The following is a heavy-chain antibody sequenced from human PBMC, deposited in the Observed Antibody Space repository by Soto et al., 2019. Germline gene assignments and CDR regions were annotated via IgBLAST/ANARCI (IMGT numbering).Heavy chain of an antibody. CDR2: ISSSSSYI. J-gene: IGHJ4*02. V-gene: IGHV3-21*01. Sequence: EVQLVESGGGLVKPGGSLRLSCAASGFTFSSYSMNWVRQAPGKGLEGVSSISSSSSYIYYADSVKGRFTISRDNAKNSLYLQMNRLRAEDTAVYYCASSLRDFVVVVAAPRVYWGQGTLVTVSS. D-gene: IGHD2-15*01. CDR3: ASSLRDFVVVVAAPRVY. CDR1: GFTFSSYS.